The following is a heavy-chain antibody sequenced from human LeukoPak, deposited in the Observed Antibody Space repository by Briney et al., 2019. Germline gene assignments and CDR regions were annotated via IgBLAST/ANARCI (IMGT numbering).Heavy chain of an antibody. D-gene: IGHD3-3*01. CDR1: GGSFSGYY. CDR2: INHSGST. CDR3: ARGERFLEWLSQRRPFDI. Sequence: SETLSLTCAVYGGSFSGYYWSWIRQPPGKGLEWIGEINHSGSTNYNPSLKSRVTISVDTSKNQFSLKLSSVTAADTAVYYCARGERFLEWLSQRRPFDIWGQGTMVTVSS. V-gene: IGHV4-34*01. J-gene: IGHJ3*02.